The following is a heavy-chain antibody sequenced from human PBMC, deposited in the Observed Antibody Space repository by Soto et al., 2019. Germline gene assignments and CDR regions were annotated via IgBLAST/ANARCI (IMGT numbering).Heavy chain of an antibody. V-gene: IGHV1-8*01. J-gene: IGHJ6*03. Sequence: ASVKVSCKASGYTFTSYDINWVRQATGQGLEWMGWMNPNSGNTGYAQKFQGRVTMTRNTSISTAYMELSSLRSEYTAVYYCASSLKYHNYYYMDVWGKGTTVTVSS. CDR2: MNPNSGNT. CDR1: GYTFTSYD. D-gene: IGHD2-2*01. CDR3: ASSLKYHNYYYMDV.